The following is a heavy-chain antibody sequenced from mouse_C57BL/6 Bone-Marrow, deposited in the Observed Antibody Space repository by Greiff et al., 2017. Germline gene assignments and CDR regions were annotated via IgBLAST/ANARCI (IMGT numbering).Heavy chain of an antibody. CDR3: ASYSNSNFYYAMDY. D-gene: IGHD2-5*01. V-gene: IGHV3-6*01. Sequence: EVHLVESGPGLVKPSQSLSLTCSVTGYSITSGYYWNWIRQFPGNKLEWMGYISYDGSNNYNPSLKNRISITRDTSKNQFSLKLNSVTTEDTATYYWASYSNSNFYYAMDYWGQGTSVTVSS. J-gene: IGHJ4*01. CDR2: ISYDGSN. CDR1: GYSITSGYY.